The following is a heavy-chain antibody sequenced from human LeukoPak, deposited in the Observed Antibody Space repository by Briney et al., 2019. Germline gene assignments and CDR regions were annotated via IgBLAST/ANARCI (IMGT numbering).Heavy chain of an antibody. CDR1: GGSISSYY. J-gene: IGHJ1*01. CDR3: ARHLGGSGWIQD. Sequence: PSETLSLTCTVSGGSISSYYWSWIRQPPGKGLEWIGYIYYSGSTYYNPSLKSRVTISVDTSKNQFSLNLRSVTAADTAVYYCARHLGGSGWIQDWGQGTLVTVSS. V-gene: IGHV4-59*08. CDR2: IYYSGST. D-gene: IGHD6-25*01.